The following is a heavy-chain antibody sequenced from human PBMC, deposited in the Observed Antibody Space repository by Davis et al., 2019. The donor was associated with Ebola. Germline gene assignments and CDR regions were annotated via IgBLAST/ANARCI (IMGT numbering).Heavy chain of an antibody. J-gene: IGHJ3*02. CDR1: GFTFSDYY. Sequence: GESLKISCAASGFTFSDYYMSWICQAPGKGLEWVSYISSSSSYTNYADSVKGRFTISRDNAKNSLYLQMNSLRAEDTAVYYCARESKRAFDIWGQGTMVTVSS. V-gene: IGHV3-11*05. CDR2: ISSSSSYT. CDR3: ARESKRAFDI.